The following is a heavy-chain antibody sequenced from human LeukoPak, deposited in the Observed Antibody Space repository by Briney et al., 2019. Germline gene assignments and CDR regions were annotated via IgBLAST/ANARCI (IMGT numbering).Heavy chain of an antibody. D-gene: IGHD3-10*01. J-gene: IGHJ5*02. CDR2: IYYSGST. V-gene: IGHV4-61*01. CDR3: ARGRTINWFDP. CDR1: GGSVSSGSYY. Sequence: SETLSLTCTVSGGSVSSGSYYWRWIRQPPGKGLEWIGYIYYSGSTNYNPSLKSRVTISVDTSKNQFSLKLSSVTAADTAVYYCARGRTINWFDPWGQGTLVTVSS.